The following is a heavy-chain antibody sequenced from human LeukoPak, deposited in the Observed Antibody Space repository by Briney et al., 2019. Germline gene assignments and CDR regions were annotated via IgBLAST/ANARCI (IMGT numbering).Heavy chain of an antibody. CDR2: ISGSGSDT. CDR1: GFTFSSYA. D-gene: IGHD2-2*01. V-gene: IGHV3-23*01. CDR3: AKCSATCYANAFDI. Sequence: GGSLRLSCAASGFTFSSYAMSWVRQAAGKGLEWVAAISGSGSDTEYADSVKGRLTISRDNSKTTLYLQMSSLRVEDTAVYYCAKCSATCYANAFDIWGQGTMVTVSS. J-gene: IGHJ3*02.